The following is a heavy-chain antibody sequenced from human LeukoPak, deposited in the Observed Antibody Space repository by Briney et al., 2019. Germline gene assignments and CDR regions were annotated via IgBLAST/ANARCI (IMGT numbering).Heavy chain of an antibody. CDR2: ISWNSGSI. V-gene: IGHV3-9*03. D-gene: IGHD6-13*01. J-gene: IGHJ4*02. CDR1: GFTFDDYA. CDR3: AKGPESSWSPGYFDY. Sequence: GGSLRLSCAASGFTFDDYAMHWVRQAPGKGLEWVSGISWNSGSIGYADSVKGRFTISRDNAKNSLYLQMNSLRAEDMALYYCAKGPESSWSPGYFDYWGQGTLVTVSS.